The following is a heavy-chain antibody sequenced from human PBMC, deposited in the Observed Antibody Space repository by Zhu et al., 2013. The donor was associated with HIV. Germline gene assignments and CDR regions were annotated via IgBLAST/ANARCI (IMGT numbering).Heavy chain of an antibody. V-gene: IGHV4-39*07. D-gene: IGHD2-15*01. CDR2: IFYTGTT. Sequence: QVQLQESGPGLVKPSETLSLTCAVSGASISSSTFYWAWIRQSPGKGLEWIGSIFYTGTTYSNASLKSRVTMLVDTSKNQFSLRLSSVTAADTAVYYCARFTPRNDAFDIWGQGTMVTVSS. CDR3: ARFTPRNDAFDI. CDR1: GASISSSTFY. J-gene: IGHJ3*02.